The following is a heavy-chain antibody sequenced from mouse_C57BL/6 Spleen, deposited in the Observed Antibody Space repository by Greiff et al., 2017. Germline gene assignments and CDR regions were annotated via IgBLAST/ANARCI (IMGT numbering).Heavy chain of an antibody. V-gene: IGHV5-16*01. CDR2: INYDGIST. Sequence: EVQRVESEGGLVQPGSSMKLSCTASGFTFSDYYLAWVRQVPEQGLEWVANINYDGISTYYLDSLKSRFSIARDNAKNILYLQMSRLKSEDTATYYWARDRGNCLDYWGQGTTLTVSS. CDR3: ARDRGNCLDY. CDR1: GFTFSDYY. D-gene: IGHD3-3*01. J-gene: IGHJ2*01.